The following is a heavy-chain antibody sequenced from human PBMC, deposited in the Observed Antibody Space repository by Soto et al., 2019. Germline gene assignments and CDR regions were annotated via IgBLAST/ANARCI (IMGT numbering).Heavy chain of an antibody. J-gene: IGHJ4*02. CDR2: IKQDGIEK. CDR1: GLTFSSYW. D-gene: IGHD2-21*01. V-gene: IGHV3-7*01. CDR3: ARGRLWPAGRSLDY. Sequence: GGSLRLSCAASGLTFSSYWISWVRQATGKGLEWVANIKQDGIEKYYVDSVKGRFTISRDNAKNSLYLQMNSLRAEDTAVYYCARGRLWPAGRSLDYGGQETLVTVS.